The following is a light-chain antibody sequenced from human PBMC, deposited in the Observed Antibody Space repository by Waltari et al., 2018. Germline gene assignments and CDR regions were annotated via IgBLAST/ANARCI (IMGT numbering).Light chain of an antibody. CDR2: DVS. Sequence: QSALTQPRSVSGSPGQSVTISCTGTSSDVGGYNYVYWYQQHPGKAPKLMIYDVSKRPSGVPDRFSGSKSGNTASLTISGLQAEDDADYYCCSYAGSYVVFGGGTKLTVL. CDR1: SSDVGGYNY. V-gene: IGLV2-11*01. J-gene: IGLJ2*01. CDR3: CSYAGSYVV.